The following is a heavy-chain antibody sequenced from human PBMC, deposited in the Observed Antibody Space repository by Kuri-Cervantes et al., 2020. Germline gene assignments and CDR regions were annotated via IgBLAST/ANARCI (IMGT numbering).Heavy chain of an antibody. J-gene: IGHJ5*02. V-gene: IGHV3-30-3*01. CDR1: GFTFNSYA. CDR3: AKSDWFDP. CDR2: ISYDGSNK. Sequence: GESLKISCAASGFTFNSYAMHWVCQAPGKGLEWVAVISYDGSNKYYADSVKGRFTISRDNSKNTLYLQMNSLRAEDTAVYYCAKSDWFDPWGQGTLVTVSS.